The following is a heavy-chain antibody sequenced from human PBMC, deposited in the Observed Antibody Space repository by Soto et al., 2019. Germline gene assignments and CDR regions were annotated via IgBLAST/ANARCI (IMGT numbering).Heavy chain of an antibody. CDR1: GGSISSGGYY. J-gene: IGHJ4*02. V-gene: IGHV4-31*03. D-gene: IGHD3-22*01. CDR3: ARASRIVVVIDY. Sequence: QVQLQESGPGLVKPSQTLSLTCTVSGGSISSGGYYWSWIRQHPGKGLEWIGYIYYSGSTYYNPSLRGRVTISVDTSKNQFSLKLSSVTAADTAVYYCARASRIVVVIDYWGQGTLVTVSS. CDR2: IYYSGST.